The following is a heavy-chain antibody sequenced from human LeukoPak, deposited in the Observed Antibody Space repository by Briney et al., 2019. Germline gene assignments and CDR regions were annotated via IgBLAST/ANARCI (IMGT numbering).Heavy chain of an antibody. CDR3: ARIASEYYDILTGYPPPSIDY. D-gene: IGHD3-9*01. Sequence: GASVKVSCKASGYTFTSYGISWVRQAPGQGLEWMGWISAYNGNTNYAQKLQGRVTMTTDTSTSTAYMELRRLRSDDTAVYYCARIASEYYDILTGYPPPSIDYWGQGTLVTVSS. J-gene: IGHJ4*02. CDR1: GYTFTSYG. CDR2: ISAYNGNT. V-gene: IGHV1-18*01.